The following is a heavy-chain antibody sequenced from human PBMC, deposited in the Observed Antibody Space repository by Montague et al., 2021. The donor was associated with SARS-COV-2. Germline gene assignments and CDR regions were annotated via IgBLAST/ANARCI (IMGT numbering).Heavy chain of an antibody. CDR2: IYYSGST. CDR1: GGSISSSSDY. V-gene: IGHV4-39*07. J-gene: IGHJ6*02. D-gene: IGHD4-17*01. Sequence: SETLSLTCTVPGGSISSSSDYWGWIRQPPGKGLEWIGSIYYSGSTYYNPSLKSRVTISVDTSKNQFSLKLSSVTAADTAVYYCARDYGDYGSGYYYGMDVWGQGTTVTVSS. CDR3: ARDYGDYGSGYYYGMDV.